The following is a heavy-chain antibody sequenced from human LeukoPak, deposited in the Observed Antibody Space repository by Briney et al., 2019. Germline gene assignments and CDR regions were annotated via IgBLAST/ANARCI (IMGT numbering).Heavy chain of an antibody. Sequence: SVKVSCKASGGTFSSYAINWVRQAPGQGLEWMGGIIPVFGTTNYAQKFQGRVTISTDESASTAYMEVSSLRSEDTAMYYCARDDGYKAYYGMDVWGQGTTVTVSS. CDR3: ARDDGYKAYYGMDV. V-gene: IGHV1-69*05. D-gene: IGHD5-24*01. J-gene: IGHJ6*02. CDR2: IIPVFGTT. CDR1: GGTFSSYA.